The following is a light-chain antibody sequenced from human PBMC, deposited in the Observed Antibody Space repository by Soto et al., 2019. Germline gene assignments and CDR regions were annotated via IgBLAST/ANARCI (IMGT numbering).Light chain of an antibody. CDR1: GSDVGDYNY. CDR3: SSYISNSIVV. Sequence: QSALTQPASVSGSPGQSITISCTGTGSDVGDYNYVSWYQQHPGKAPKLIIYEVSHRLSGVSNRFSGSKSGHTASLTISGLQDEDEADYYCSSYISNSIVVFGGGTKLTVL. J-gene: IGLJ2*01. V-gene: IGLV2-14*01. CDR2: EVS.